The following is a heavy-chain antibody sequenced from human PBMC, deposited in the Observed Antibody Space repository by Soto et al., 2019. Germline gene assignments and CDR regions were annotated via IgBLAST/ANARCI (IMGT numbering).Heavy chain of an antibody. CDR3: EVTTGY. Sequence: QVQVVQSRAEVKKPGASVKVSCKTSGYTFTDYDINWVRQAPGQGLEYMGWVSPENSNAGYAQQFRGRVSMTTNTIISTAYLELTDLRYEGTAVYYCEVTTGYWGQGTMVTVSS. D-gene: IGHD2-21*02. CDR2: VSPENSNA. CDR1: GYTFTDYD. V-gene: IGHV1-8*01. J-gene: IGHJ4*02.